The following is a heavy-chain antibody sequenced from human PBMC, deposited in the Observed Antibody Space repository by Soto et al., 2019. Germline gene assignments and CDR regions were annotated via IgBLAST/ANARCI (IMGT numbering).Heavy chain of an antibody. CDR3: AKDVKLRVSRVYYYYGMDV. J-gene: IGHJ6*02. CDR2: ISNDGSSQ. CDR1: GFTLSSYE. V-gene: IGHV3-30*18. D-gene: IGHD1-1*01. Sequence: QPGGSLRLSCAASGFTLSSYEMHWVRQAPGKGLEWVAVISNDGSSQYYADSVKGRFTISRDNSKNTLYLQMNSLSTEDTAVYFCAKDVKLRVSRVYYYYGMDVWGLGTTVTVSS.